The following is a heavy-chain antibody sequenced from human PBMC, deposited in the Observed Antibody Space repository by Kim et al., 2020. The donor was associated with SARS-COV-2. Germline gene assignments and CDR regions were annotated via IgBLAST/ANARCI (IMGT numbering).Heavy chain of an antibody. J-gene: IGHJ6*02. Sequence: GGSLRLSCAASGFTVSSNYMSWVRQAPGKGLEWVSVIYSGGSTYYADSVMGRFTITRDNSKKTLYRQMNSLRAEDTAVYYCARVGAYYDILTGYPIYYYYGMDAWGQGTTVTVSS. V-gene: IGHV3-66*02. CDR2: IYSGGST. D-gene: IGHD3-9*01. CDR1: GFTVSSNY. CDR3: ARVGAYYDILTGYPIYYYYGMDA.